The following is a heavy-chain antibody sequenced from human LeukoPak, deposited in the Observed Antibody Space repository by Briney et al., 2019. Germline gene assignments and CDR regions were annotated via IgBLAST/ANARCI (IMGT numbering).Heavy chain of an antibody. J-gene: IGHJ4*02. Sequence: SCKASGYTFTGYYMHWVRQAPGKGLEWVAVISYDGSNKYYADSVKGRFTISRDNSKNTLYLQMNSLRAEDTAVYYCASGVGATWPIFDYWGQGTLVTVSS. D-gene: IGHD1-26*01. CDR1: GYTFTGYY. CDR2: ISYDGSNK. CDR3: ASGVGATWPIFDY. V-gene: IGHV3-30*03.